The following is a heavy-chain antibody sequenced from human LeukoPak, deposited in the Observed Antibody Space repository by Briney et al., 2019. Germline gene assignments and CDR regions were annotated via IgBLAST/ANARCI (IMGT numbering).Heavy chain of an antibody. V-gene: IGHV4-34*01. Sequence: SETLSLTCSVHAESFSAYFWSWIRQVPGRGLEWIGEIDHRGISNYNPSLKSRATILVDTSNNRFSLSLASDTAADTATYYCASRSLTLAAARCFDDWGQGTVVTVSS. CDR2: IDHRGIS. CDR3: ASRSLTLAAARCFDD. J-gene: IGHJ4*03. CDR1: AESFSAYF. D-gene: IGHD2-15*01.